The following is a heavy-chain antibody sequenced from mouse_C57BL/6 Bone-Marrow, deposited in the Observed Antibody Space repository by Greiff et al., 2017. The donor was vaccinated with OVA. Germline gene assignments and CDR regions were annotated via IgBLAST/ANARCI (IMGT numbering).Heavy chain of an antibody. CDR2: IYPRDGST. Sequence: QVHVKQSGPELVKPGASVKLSCKASGYTLTSYDINWVKQRPGQGLEWIGWIYPRDGSTKYNEKFKGKATLTVDTSSSTAYMELHSLTSEDSAVYFCARERLWDYDRDAMDYWGQGTSVTVSS. D-gene: IGHD2-4*01. CDR3: ARERLWDYDRDAMDY. CDR1: GYTLTSYD. V-gene: IGHV1-85*01. J-gene: IGHJ4*01.